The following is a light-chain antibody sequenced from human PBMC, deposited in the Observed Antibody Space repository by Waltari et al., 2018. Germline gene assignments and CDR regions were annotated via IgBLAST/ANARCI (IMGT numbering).Light chain of an antibody. Sequence: QSALTQPASVSGSPGQSITISCTGTSSDVGDYNYVSWYQQHPGKAPKLMIYDVSNRPSGVSNRFSDSKSGNTASLTISGLQAEDEADYYCSSYIDSSTLELFGGGTSLTVL. CDR1: SSDVGDYNY. CDR2: DVS. CDR3: SSYIDSSTLEL. J-gene: IGLJ2*01. V-gene: IGLV2-14*03.